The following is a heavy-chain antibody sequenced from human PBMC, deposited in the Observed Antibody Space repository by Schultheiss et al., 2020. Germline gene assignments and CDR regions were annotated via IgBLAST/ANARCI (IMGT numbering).Heavy chain of an antibody. Sequence: GGSLRLSCAASGFSFSSYGMSWIRQAPGKGLEWVSYISSSGSTIYYADSVKGRFTISRDNAKNSLYLQMNSLRAEDTAVYYCARMRQLDYYGMDVWGQGTTVTVSS. CDR3: ARMRQLDYYGMDV. CDR2: ISSSGSTI. CDR1: GFSFSSYG. D-gene: IGHD5-18*01. J-gene: IGHJ6*02. V-gene: IGHV3-11*01.